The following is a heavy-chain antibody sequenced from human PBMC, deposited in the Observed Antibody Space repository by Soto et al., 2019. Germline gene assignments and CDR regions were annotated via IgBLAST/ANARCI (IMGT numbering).Heavy chain of an antibody. D-gene: IGHD2-8*02. J-gene: IGHJ4*02. V-gene: IGHV3-33*03. Sequence: GGSLRLSCAASGFTFSSNGMHWVRQAPGKGLEWVAVIWYDGNKKYYGDSVRGRFTISRDNSKNTLYLEMNSLRAEDTAVYYWVVDTSCILDYWAQATQVTVSS. CDR3: VVDTSCILDY. CDR1: GFTFSSNG. CDR2: IWYDGNKK.